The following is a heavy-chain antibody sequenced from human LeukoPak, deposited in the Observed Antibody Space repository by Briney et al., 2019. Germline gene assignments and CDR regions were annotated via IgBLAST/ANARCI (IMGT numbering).Heavy chain of an antibody. CDR1: GFTFRFYD. V-gene: IGHV3-30*02. CDR2: LPYDETDE. Sequence: GGSLRLSCAASGFTFRFYDMHWFRQAPGKGLEWVASLPYDETDEYYEESVKGRFIVSRDNSRDTLFLQMHSLRPDDTALYFCAKNSVGVQPVTVVTDAFNLWGQGTLVTVSS. J-gene: IGHJ1*01. CDR3: AKNSVGVQPVTVVTDAFNL. D-gene: IGHD4-17*01.